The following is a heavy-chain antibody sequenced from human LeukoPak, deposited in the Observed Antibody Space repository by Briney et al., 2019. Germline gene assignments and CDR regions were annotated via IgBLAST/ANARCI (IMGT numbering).Heavy chain of an antibody. CDR1: GYTFTSYG. J-gene: IGHJ4*02. D-gene: IGHD3-22*01. CDR3: ARGPVNYYDSSGCYLDY. V-gene: IGHV1-18*01. CDR2: ISAYNGNT. Sequence: ASVKVSCKASGYTFTSYGISWVRQAPGQGLEWMGWISAYNGNTNYAQKLQGRVTMTTDTSTSTAYMELRSLRSDDTAVYYCARGPVNYYDSSGCYLDYWGQGTLVTVSS.